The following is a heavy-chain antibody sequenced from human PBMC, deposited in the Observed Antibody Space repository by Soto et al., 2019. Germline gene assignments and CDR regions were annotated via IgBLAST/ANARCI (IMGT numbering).Heavy chain of an antibody. CDR1: GGTFSSYA. J-gene: IGHJ6*02. Sequence: GASVKVSCKASGGTFSSYAISWVRQAPGQGLEWMGGIIPIFGTANYAQKFQGRVTITADKSTSTAYMELSSLRSEDTAVYYCARDPEWEPITMIPYGMDVWGQGTTVTVSS. CDR2: IIPIFGTA. V-gene: IGHV1-69*06. CDR3: ARDPEWEPITMIPYGMDV. D-gene: IGHD3-22*01.